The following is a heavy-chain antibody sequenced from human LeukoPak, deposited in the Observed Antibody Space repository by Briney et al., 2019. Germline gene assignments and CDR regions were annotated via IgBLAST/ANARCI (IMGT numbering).Heavy chain of an antibody. J-gene: IGHJ4*02. CDR1: GHSISSGYY. CDR2: IYYSGST. V-gene: IGHV4-38-2*02. CDR3: ASGPTTVTTDY. D-gene: IGHD4-17*01. Sequence: SETLSLTCTVSGHSISSGYYWGWIRQPPGKGLEWIGSIYYSGSTYYNPSLKSRVTISVDTSKNQFSLKLSSVTAADTAVYYCASGPTTVTTDYWGQGTLVTVSS.